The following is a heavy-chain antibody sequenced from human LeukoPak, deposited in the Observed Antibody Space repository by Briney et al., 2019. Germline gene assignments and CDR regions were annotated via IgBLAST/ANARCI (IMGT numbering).Heavy chain of an antibody. CDR3: ARDRGYSYDYYYYGMDV. CDR1: VGTFSSYA. Sequence: ASVKVSCKASVGTFSSYAISWVRQAPGQGLEWMGGIIPIFGTANYAQKFQGRVTITADESTSTAYMELSSLRSEDTAVYYCARDRGYSYDYYYYGMDVWGQGTTVTVPS. D-gene: IGHD5-18*01. V-gene: IGHV1-69*13. J-gene: IGHJ6*02. CDR2: IIPIFGTA.